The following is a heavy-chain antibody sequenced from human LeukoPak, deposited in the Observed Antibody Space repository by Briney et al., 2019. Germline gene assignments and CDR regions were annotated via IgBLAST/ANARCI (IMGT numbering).Heavy chain of an antibody. CDR3: AKASGNGSGSYYRSGDYFDY. V-gene: IGHV3-30*02. D-gene: IGHD3-10*01. Sequence: GRSLRLSCAASGFTFSSNAMHWVRQAPGKGLEWVAFIRYDGSNKYYADSVKGRFTISRDNSKNTLYLQMNSLRAEDTAVYYCAKASGNGSGSYYRSGDYFDYWGQGTLVTVSS. CDR2: IRYDGSNK. CDR1: GFTFSSNA. J-gene: IGHJ4*02.